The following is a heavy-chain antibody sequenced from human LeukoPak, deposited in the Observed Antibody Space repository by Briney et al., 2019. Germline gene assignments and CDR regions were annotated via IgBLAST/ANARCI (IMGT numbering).Heavy chain of an antibody. V-gene: IGHV3-53*01. CDR2: VYSGGST. CDR3: ARDYVWGSYRYFDY. D-gene: IGHD3-16*01. Sequence: GGSLRLSCAASGFTVSSNYMSWVRQAPGKGLEWVSVVYSGGSTYYADSVKGRFTISRDISKNTLYLQMNSLRAEDTAVYYCARDYVWGSYRYFDYWGQGTLVTVSS. CDR1: GFTVSSNY. J-gene: IGHJ4*02.